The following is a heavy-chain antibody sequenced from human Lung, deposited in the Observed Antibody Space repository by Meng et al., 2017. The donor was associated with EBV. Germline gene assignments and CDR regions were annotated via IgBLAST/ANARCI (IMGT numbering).Heavy chain of an antibody. J-gene: IGHJ4*02. CDR1: IYTFTRHA. V-gene: IGHV7-4-1*02. Sequence: QVQLVQAGSKLKEPGASVKVSCKASIYTFTRHAINWVRQAPGQGREWMGWMNTKTGNPTYAQGFTGRFVFSLDTSVSTAYLQISSLKAEDTAMYYCARDDNGAPDYWGQGTLVTVSS. CDR3: ARDDNGAPDY. CDR2: MNTKTGNP. D-gene: IGHD1-14*01.